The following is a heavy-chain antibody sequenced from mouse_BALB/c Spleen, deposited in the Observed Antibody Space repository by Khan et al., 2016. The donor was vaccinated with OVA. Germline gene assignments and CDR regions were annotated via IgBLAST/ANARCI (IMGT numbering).Heavy chain of an antibody. V-gene: IGHV5-6*01. CDR2: ISSGGYYT. CDR3: ASHLTGSFAY. J-gene: IGHJ3*01. D-gene: IGHD4-1*01. CDR1: GFSFSSYS. Sequence: EVELVESGGDLVKPGGSLKLSCAASGFSFSSYSMSWVRQTPDKRLEWVATISSGGYYTYYPDIVKGRFTISRDNVKNTLYLQMSSLKSEDTAMYYCASHLTGSFAYWGQGTLVTVSA.